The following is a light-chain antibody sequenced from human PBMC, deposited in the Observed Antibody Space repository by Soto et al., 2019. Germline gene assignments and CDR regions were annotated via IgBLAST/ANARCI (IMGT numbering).Light chain of an antibody. CDR2: GAS. J-gene: IGKJ3*01. V-gene: IGKV3-20*01. CDR3: QQYGASPLFT. Sequence: EVVLTPSPGTLSLSPGERATLSCRASQGVTTAYLAWYQHKPGQAPRLLIYGASNRATGIPDRFSGSGSGTDFTLTISRLEPEDFAVYSCQQYGASPLFTFGPGTKVDLK. CDR1: QGVTTAY.